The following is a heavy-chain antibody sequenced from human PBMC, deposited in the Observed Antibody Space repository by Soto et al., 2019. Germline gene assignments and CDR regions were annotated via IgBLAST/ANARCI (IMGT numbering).Heavy chain of an antibody. CDR3: ARDTRGHDWSGFRSATFDY. D-gene: IGHD3-3*01. J-gene: IGHJ4*02. CDR2: ISSSSSYI. CDR1: GFTFSSYS. V-gene: IGHV3-21*01. Sequence: EVQLVESGGGLVKPGGSLRLSCAASGFTFSSYSMNWVRQAPGKGLEWVSSISSSSSYIYYADSVKGRFTISRDNAKNSLYLQINSLRAEDTAVYYCARDTRGHDWSGFRSATFDYWGQGTLVTVSS.